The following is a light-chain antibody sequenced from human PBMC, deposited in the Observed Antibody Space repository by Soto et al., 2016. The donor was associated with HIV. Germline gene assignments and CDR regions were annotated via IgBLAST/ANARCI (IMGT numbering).Light chain of an antibody. Sequence: IQMTQSPSSLSPSVGDSITITCRASQTINTYLNWYQQKPGKAPKLLIYGASTLQSGVPSRFSGSGSGTDFTLTISSLQPEDFATYYRQQSYSIPYSFGQGTKLEIK. CDR3: QQSYSIPYS. V-gene: IGKV1-39*01. CDR1: QTINTY. J-gene: IGKJ2*01. CDR2: GAS.